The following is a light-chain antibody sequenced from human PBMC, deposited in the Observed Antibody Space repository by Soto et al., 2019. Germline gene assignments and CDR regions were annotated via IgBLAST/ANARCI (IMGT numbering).Light chain of an antibody. CDR2: GAS. V-gene: IGKV3-20*01. J-gene: IGKJ5*01. CDR3: QQYGSSPT. Sequence: EVVLTQSPGTLSLSPGERAAFSCRASQSVSSSYIAWYQQKRGQAPRRLIYGASIRATGTPDRFSGSGSGTDFTLTISRLEPEDFAVYYCQQYGSSPTFGQGTRLEIK. CDR1: QSVSSSY.